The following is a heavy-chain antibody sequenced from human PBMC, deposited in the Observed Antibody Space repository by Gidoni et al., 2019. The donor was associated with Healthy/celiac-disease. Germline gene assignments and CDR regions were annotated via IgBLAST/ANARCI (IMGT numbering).Heavy chain of an antibody. V-gene: IGHV3-74*01. CDR1: GFTFSSYW. Sequence: EVQLVESGGGLVQHGGSMRLSCAASGFTFSSYWMHWVRQAPGKGLVWVSRINSDGGSTSYADSVKVRFTISRDNAKNTLYLQMNSLRAEDTAVYYCARVLTVTARDYYYYYGMDVWGQGTTVTVSS. CDR2: INSDGGST. D-gene: IGHD4-17*01. J-gene: IGHJ6*02. CDR3: ARVLTVTARDYYYYYGMDV.